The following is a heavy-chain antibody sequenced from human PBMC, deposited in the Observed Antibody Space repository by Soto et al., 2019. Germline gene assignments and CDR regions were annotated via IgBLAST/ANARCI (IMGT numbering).Heavy chain of an antibody. Sequence: QVQVVESGGGVVQPGWSLRLSCAASGFTFSNYAMHWVRQAPGKGLEWVAVISDDGINDYYPDSVKGRFTISRDNSKNTLDLRMNSLRPEDTAVDYCASGSDAQYNSGTLLDWGRGTLVTVCS. J-gene: IGHJ4*02. CDR3: ASGSDAQYNSGTLLD. V-gene: IGHV3-30-3*01. CDR2: ISDDGIND. CDR1: GFTFSNYA. D-gene: IGHD3-10*01.